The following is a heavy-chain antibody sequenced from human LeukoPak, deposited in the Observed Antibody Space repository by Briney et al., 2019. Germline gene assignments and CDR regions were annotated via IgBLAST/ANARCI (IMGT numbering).Heavy chain of an antibody. V-gene: IGHV3-21*01. J-gene: IGHJ4*02. CDR2: ISSSSSYI. CDR3: ARAEAGATLYYFDY. Sequence: GESLRLSCAASGFTFSSYSMNWVRQAPGKGLEWVSSISSSSSYIYYADSVKGRFTISRDNAKNSLYLQMNSLRAEDTAVYYCARAEAGATLYYFDYWGQGTLVTVSS. D-gene: IGHD1-26*01. CDR1: GFTFSSYS.